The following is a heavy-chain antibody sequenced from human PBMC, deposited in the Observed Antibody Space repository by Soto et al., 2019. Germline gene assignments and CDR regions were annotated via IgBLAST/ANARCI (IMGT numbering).Heavy chain of an antibody. J-gene: IGHJ4*02. Sequence: SETLSLTCTVSGGSISSYYWSWIRQPPGKGLEWIGYIYYSGSTNYNPSLKSRVTISVDTSKNQFSLKLSSVTAADTAVYYCARLGGGTVTIDYWGQGTLVTVSS. V-gene: IGHV4-59*08. D-gene: IGHD4-17*01. CDR2: IYYSGST. CDR3: ARLGGGTVTIDY. CDR1: GGSISSYY.